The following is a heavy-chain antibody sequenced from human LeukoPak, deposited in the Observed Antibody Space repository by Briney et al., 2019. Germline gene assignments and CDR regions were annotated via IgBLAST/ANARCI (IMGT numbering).Heavy chain of an antibody. J-gene: IGHJ4*02. Sequence: GGSLRLSCTASGFSFSDYYMSWIRQAPVKGLEWVSSIRVRSDSTHYADSVQGRFTISRDDSKNTLYLQMNSLRAEDTAVYYCAKVYDTSGYYFFFDDWGQGTLVTVSS. CDR1: GFSFSDYY. CDR3: AKVYDTSGYYFFFDD. D-gene: IGHD3-22*01. CDR2: IRVRSDST. V-gene: IGHV3-23*01.